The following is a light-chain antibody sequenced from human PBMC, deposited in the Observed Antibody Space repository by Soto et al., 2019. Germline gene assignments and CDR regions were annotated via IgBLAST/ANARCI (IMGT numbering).Light chain of an antibody. J-gene: IGKJ4*01. CDR2: GAS. V-gene: IGKV3-20*01. CDR1: QSVSSTY. CDR3: QQYGTLPST. Sequence: EIVLTQSPDTLSLSPGERATLSCRASQSVSSTYLAWYQQKPGQAPRLLMFGASRATGIPDRFSGSGTGTDFTLTISRLEPEDFAVYYCQQYGTLPSTFGGGTKVDTK.